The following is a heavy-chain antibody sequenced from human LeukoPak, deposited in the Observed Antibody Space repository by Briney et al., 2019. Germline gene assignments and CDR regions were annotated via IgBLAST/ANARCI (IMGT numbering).Heavy chain of an antibody. D-gene: IGHD3-9*01. CDR1: GGSISSYY. V-gene: IGHV4-59*01. CDR2: IYYSGST. Sequence: PSETLSLTCTVSGGSISSYYWSWIRQPPGKGLEWIGYIYYSGSTNYNPSLKSQVTISVDTSKNQFSLKLSSVTAADTAVYYCARIGPLGYFDWLSPYYFDYWGQGTLVTVSS. J-gene: IGHJ4*02. CDR3: ARIGPLGYFDWLSPYYFDY.